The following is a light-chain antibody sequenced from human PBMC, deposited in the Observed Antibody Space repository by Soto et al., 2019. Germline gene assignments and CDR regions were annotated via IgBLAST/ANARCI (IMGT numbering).Light chain of an antibody. V-gene: IGKV3-20*01. Sequence: EIVLTQSPATPSLSPGERATLSCRASQSVSSTSLAWYQQKPGQAPRLLIFGASSRATGIPDRFSGSGSGTDFTLAISRLEPEDFAIYYCQHYGSSHWTFGQGTKVDIK. CDR1: QSVSSTS. CDR2: GAS. CDR3: QHYGSSHWT. J-gene: IGKJ1*01.